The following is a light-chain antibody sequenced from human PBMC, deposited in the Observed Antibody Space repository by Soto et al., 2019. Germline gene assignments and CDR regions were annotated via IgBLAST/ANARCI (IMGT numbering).Light chain of an antibody. Sequence: EVLMTQSPATLTVSPGERATLSCRASQSVSSNLAWYQQKPGQAPRLLVYDASTRATGIPARFSGSGSGTQFTLTISSLQSEDFAIYYCQQYDYWPYTFGQGTKLEIK. J-gene: IGKJ2*01. CDR3: QQYDYWPYT. CDR2: DAS. V-gene: IGKV3-15*01. CDR1: QSVSSN.